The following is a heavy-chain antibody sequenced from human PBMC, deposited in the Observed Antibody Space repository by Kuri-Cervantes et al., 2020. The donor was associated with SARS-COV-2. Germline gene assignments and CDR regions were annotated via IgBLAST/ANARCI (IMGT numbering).Heavy chain of an antibody. D-gene: IGHD3-16*02. J-gene: IGHJ4*02. CDR1: GFTFSSYA. CDR3: AKASNWGSYRSFFDY. V-gene: IGHV3-30*07. CDR2: ISYDGSNK. Sequence: GESLKISCAASGFTFSSYAMHWVRQAPGKGLEWVAVISYDGSNKYYADSVKGRFTISRDTSMHTVHLHMNNLGAEDTAMYYCAKASNWGSYRSFFDYWGQGALVTVSS.